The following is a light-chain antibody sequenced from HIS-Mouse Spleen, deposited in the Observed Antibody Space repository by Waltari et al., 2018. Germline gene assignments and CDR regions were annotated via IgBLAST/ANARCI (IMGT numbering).Light chain of an antibody. CDR1: SLDVGGCND. J-gene: IGLJ1*01. Sequence: QSALTQPPSATGSPGQPVPLSCTGPSLDVGGCNDFSWYQQHPGKAPKLMIYEVSKRPSGVPDRFSGSKSGNTASLTVSGLQAEDEADYYCSSYAGSNIYVFGTGTKVTVL. CDR3: SSYAGSNIYV. V-gene: IGLV2-8*01. CDR2: EVS.